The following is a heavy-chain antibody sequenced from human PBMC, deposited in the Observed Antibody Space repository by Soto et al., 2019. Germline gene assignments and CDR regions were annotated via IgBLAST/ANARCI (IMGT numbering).Heavy chain of an antibody. V-gene: IGHV4-4*02. CDR3: AKWTNTWHTFGS. D-gene: IGHD2-8*01. J-gene: IGHJ4*02. Sequence: PSETLSLTCAVSGGSISSSDWWSWVRQPPGKGLEWIGEIYHSGSTNYNPSLKSRVTISLDTSKNQFSLHLSSVTAADTATYFCAKWTNTWHTFGSWGQGTLVTVSS. CDR1: GGSISSSDW. CDR2: IYHSGST.